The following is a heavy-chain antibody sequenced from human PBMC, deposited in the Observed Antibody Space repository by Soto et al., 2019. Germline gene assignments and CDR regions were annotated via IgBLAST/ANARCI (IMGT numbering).Heavy chain of an antibody. CDR3: ARWYYYGSGPRPGWFDP. CDR2: ISAYNGNT. J-gene: IGHJ5*02. D-gene: IGHD3-10*01. CDR1: GYTFTSYG. Sequence: QGQLVQSGAEVKKPGASVKVSCKASGYTFTSYGITWVRQAPGQGLERMGWISAYNGNTNYAQKLQGRVTMTTDTCTSTAYMELRSLRSDDTAVYYCARWYYYGSGPRPGWFDPWGQGTLVTVSS. V-gene: IGHV1-18*01.